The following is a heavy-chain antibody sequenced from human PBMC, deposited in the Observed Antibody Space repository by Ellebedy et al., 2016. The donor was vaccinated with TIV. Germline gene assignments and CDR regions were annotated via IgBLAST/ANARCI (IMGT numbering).Heavy chain of an antibody. D-gene: IGHD3-10*01. CDR2: IKSKTDGGTT. CDR1: GFTFSNAW. Sequence: PGGSLRLSCAASGFTFSNAWMSWVRQAPGKGLEWVGRIKSKTDGGTTDYAAPVKGRFTISRDDSKNTLYLQMNSLKTEDTAVYYCTTDVPYTYYYGSGSYCWGQGTLVTVSS. CDR3: TTDVPYTYYYGSGSYC. J-gene: IGHJ4*02. V-gene: IGHV3-15*01.